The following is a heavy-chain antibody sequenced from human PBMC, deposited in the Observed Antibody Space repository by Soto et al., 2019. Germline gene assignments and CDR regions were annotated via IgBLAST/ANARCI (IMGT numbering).Heavy chain of an antibody. CDR2: ISPYNGNT. CDR3: ARESQTWGLHNYFDL. Sequence: QVQLVQSGADVKKPGASVKVSCKASGYSFTNYIITWVRHAPGQGLEWMGWISPYNGNTDYAQNLLGRVTMTTDTSTSTVYMELRSLRSDDTAVYYCARESQTWGLHNYFDLWGRGTLVTVSS. J-gene: IGHJ2*01. V-gene: IGHV1-18*01. D-gene: IGHD1-26*01. CDR1: GYSFTNYI.